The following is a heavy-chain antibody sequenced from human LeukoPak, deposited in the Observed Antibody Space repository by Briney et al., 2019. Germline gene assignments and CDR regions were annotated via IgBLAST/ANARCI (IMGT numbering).Heavy chain of an antibody. CDR3: AKDLLFRELCNKGDCSDAFDI. V-gene: IGHV3-23*01. CDR1: GYTFSSYA. CDR2: ISGSGGST. J-gene: IGHJ3*02. D-gene: IGHD3-10*01. Sequence: AGGSLRLSCAASGYTFSSYAMSWVRQAPGKGLEWVSAISGSGGSTYYADSVKGRFTISRDNSKNTLYLQMNSLRAEDTAVYYCAKDLLFRELCNKGDCSDAFDIWGQGTMVTVSS.